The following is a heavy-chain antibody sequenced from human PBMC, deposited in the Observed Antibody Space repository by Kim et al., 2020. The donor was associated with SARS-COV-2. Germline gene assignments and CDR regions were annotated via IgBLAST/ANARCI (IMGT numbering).Heavy chain of an antibody. V-gene: IGHV3-23*01. Sequence: YADSVKGRFTISRDNSKNTLYLQLNSLRAEDTAVYYCAKDRGYSYAFDPWGQGTLVTVSS. CDR3: AKDRGYSYAFDP. D-gene: IGHD5-18*01. J-gene: IGHJ5*02.